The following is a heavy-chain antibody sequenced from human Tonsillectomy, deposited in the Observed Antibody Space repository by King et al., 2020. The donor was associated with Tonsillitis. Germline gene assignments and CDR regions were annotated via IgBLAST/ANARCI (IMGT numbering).Heavy chain of an antibody. J-gene: IGHJ4*02. V-gene: IGHV3-23*04. D-gene: IGHD5-12*01. CDR1: GFTCSSYA. Sequence: VQLVESGGGLVQPGGSLRISCAASGFTCSSYAMSWVRQAPGKGLEWVSTNSGSGGSTYYADSVKGRITISRDNSKNTLYMQMSSLRDEDTAGYFCAQGGEYRASDSVFLGLHFDYWAQSPLVTVSS. CDR2: NSGSGGST. CDR3: AQGGEYRASDSVFLGLHFDY.